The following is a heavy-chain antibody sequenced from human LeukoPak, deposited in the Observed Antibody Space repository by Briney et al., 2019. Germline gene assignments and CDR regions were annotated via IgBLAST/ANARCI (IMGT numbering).Heavy chain of an antibody. V-gene: IGHV3-48*03. CDR1: GFTFSSYE. D-gene: IGHD3-10*02. CDR3: AELGITMIGGV. J-gene: IGHJ6*04. CDR2: ISSSGSTI. Sequence: GGSLRLSCASSGFTFSSYEMNWVRQAPGKGLKWVSYISSSGSTIYYADSVKGRFTISRDNAKNSLYLQMNGLRAEDTAVYSCAELGITMIGGVWGKGTTVTISS.